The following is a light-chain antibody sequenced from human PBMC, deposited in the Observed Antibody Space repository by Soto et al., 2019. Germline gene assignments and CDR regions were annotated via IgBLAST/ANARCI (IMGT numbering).Light chain of an antibody. CDR3: QQYNNWWT. CDR1: QSVSSN. V-gene: IGKV3-15*01. Sequence: EIVMTQSPATLSVSPGESATLSCRASQSVSSNLAWYQQKPGQAPRLLIYGASTRATGIPARFSGSGSGTEFTLTISSLQSEDFAVYYCQQYNNWWTFGQGTKVDIK. J-gene: IGKJ1*01. CDR2: GAS.